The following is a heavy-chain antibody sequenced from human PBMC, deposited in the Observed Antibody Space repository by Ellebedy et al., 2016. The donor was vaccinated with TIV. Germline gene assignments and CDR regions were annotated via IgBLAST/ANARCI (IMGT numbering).Heavy chain of an antibody. Sequence: SETLSLTCSVSGGSIKMFDYHWAWIRQPPGQGLQWIGTISYSGSTYHNPSLKSRVTMSVDASTHQFFMNLTSVTAADTAVYYCTRARYYGSGIASGGWFDPWGQGALVAVSS. CDR3: TRARYYGSGIASGGWFDP. V-gene: IGHV4-39*07. J-gene: IGHJ5*02. CDR1: GGSIKMFDYH. CDR2: ISYSGST. D-gene: IGHD3-10*01.